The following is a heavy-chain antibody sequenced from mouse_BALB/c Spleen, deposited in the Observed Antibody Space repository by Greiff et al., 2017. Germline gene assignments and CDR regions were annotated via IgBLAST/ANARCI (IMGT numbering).Heavy chain of an antibody. CDR3: ARHGGSSYWYFDV. CDR1: GFSLTSYG. V-gene: IGHV2-6-2*01. J-gene: IGHJ1*01. CDR2: IWSDGST. D-gene: IGHD1-1*01. Sequence: QVQLQQSGPDLVAPSQSLSITCTVSGFSLTSYGVHWVRQPPGKGLEWLVVIWSDGSTTYNSALKSRLSISKDNSKSQVFLKMNSLQTDDTAMYYCARHGGSSYWYFDVWGAGTTVTVSS.